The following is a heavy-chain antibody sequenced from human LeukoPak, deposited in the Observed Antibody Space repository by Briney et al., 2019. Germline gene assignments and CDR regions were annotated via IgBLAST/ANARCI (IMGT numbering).Heavy chain of an antibody. D-gene: IGHD3-16*01. CDR3: AWGSGMITFGGAFDI. V-gene: IGHV1-8*01. Sequence: ASVKVSCRASGYTFTSYDINWVRQATGQGLEWMGWMNPNSGNTGYAQKFQGRVTMTRNTSISTAYMELSSLRSEDTAVYYCAWGSGMITFGGAFDIWGQGTMVTVSS. J-gene: IGHJ3*02. CDR2: MNPNSGNT. CDR1: GYTFTSYD.